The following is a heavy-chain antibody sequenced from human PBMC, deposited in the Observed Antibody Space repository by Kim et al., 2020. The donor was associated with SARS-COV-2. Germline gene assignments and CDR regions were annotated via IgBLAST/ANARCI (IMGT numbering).Heavy chain of an antibody. CDR3: ARDGGLGIWEGATIHDAFDI. CDR1: GFTFSSYS. CDR2: ISSSSSYI. V-gene: IGHV3-21*01. D-gene: IGHD7-27*01. Sequence: GGSLRLSCAASGFTFSSYSMNWVRQAPGKGLEWVSSISSSSSYIYYADSVKGRFTISRDNAKNSLYLQMNSLRAEDTAVYYCARDGGLGIWEGATIHDAFDIWGQGTMVTVSS. J-gene: IGHJ3*02.